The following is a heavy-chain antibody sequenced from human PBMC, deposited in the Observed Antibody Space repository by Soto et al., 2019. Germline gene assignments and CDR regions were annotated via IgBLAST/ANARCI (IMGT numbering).Heavy chain of an antibody. J-gene: IGHJ3*02. Sequence: EVQLVESGGGLVKPGGSLRLSCAASGSTFSSYSMNWVRQAPGKGLEWVSSISSSSSYIYYADSVKGRFTISRDNAKNSLYLQMNSLRAEDTAVYYCARESVVVPAATSNDAFDIWGQGTMVTVSS. D-gene: IGHD2-2*01. CDR3: ARESVVVPAATSNDAFDI. CDR2: ISSSSSYI. V-gene: IGHV3-21*01. CDR1: GSTFSSYS.